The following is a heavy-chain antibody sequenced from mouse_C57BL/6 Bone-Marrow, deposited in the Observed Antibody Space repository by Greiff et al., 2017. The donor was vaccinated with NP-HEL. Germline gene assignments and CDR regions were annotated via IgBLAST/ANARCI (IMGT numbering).Heavy chain of an antibody. Sequence: LVESGAELVRPGTSVKMSCKASGYTFTNYWIGWAKQRPGHGLEWIGDIYPGGGYTNYNEKFKGKATLTADKSSSTAYMQFSSLTYEDSAIYYCAVITTVVAPDYWGQGTTLTVSS. CDR3: AVITTVVAPDY. CDR1: GYTFTNYW. D-gene: IGHD1-1*01. J-gene: IGHJ2*01. CDR2: IYPGGGYT. V-gene: IGHV1-63*01.